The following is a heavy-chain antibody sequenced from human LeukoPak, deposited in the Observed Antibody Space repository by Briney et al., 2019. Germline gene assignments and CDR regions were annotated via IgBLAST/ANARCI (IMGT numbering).Heavy chain of an antibody. CDR2: IRSKAYGGTT. Sequence: GGSLRLSCTASGFTFGDYAMSWVRQAPGKGLEWVGFIRSKAYGGTTEYAASVKGRFTISRDDSKSIAYLQTNSLKTEDTAVYYCTSRIVGAPRWADYWGQGTLVTVSS. CDR3: TSRIVGAPRWADY. D-gene: IGHD1-26*01. V-gene: IGHV3-49*04. CDR1: GFTFGDYA. J-gene: IGHJ4*02.